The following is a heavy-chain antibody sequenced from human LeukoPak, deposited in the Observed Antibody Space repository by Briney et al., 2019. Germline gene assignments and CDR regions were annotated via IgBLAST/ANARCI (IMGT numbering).Heavy chain of an antibody. D-gene: IGHD2-2*01. Sequence: PSETLSLTCTVSGGSISSGGYYWSWIRQPPGKGLEWIGYIYHSGSTYYNPSLKSRVTISVDRSKNQFSLKLSSVTAADTAVYYCARDQGCSSTSCETYYYYYMDVWGKGTTVTVSS. J-gene: IGHJ6*03. CDR1: GGSISSGGYY. CDR2: IYHSGST. V-gene: IGHV4-30-2*01. CDR3: ARDQGCSSTSCETYYYYYMDV.